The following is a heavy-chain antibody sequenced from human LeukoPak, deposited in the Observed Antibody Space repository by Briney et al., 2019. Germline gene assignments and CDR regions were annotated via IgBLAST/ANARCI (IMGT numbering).Heavy chain of an antibody. V-gene: IGHV3-21*01. J-gene: IGHJ6*02. Sequence: PGGSLRLSCAASGFTFSSYSMNWVRQAPGKGLEWVSTISSSSSYIYYADSVKGRFTISRDNSKNTLYLQMNSLRAEDTAVYYCARTREPLYYYGMDVWGQGTTVTVSS. CDR3: ARTREPLYYYGMDV. CDR2: ISSSSSYI. CDR1: GFTFSSYS. D-gene: IGHD1-26*01.